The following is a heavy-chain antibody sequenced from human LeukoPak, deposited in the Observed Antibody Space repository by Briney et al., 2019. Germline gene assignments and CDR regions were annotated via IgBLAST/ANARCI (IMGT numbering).Heavy chain of an antibody. V-gene: IGHV1-69*04. Sequence: SVKVSCKASGGTFTSYAISWVRQAPGQGLEWMGRIIPILGIANYAQKFQGRVTITADKSTSTAYMELSSLRSEDTAVYYCALEVYGSGSYYRQPFDYWGQGTLVTVSS. CDR3: ALEVYGSGSYYRQPFDY. J-gene: IGHJ4*02. D-gene: IGHD3-10*01. CDR1: GGTFTSYA. CDR2: IIPILGIA.